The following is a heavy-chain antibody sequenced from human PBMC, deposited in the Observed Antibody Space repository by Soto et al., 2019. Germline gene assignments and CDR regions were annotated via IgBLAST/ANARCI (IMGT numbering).Heavy chain of an antibody. CDR2: INSDGSGT. J-gene: IGHJ6*02. Sequence: EVPVVESGGGLVQPGGSLKLSCAVSGSTFSNDWMHWVRQAPGKGLVWVSHINSDGSGTNYADSVKGRFTIARDNAKNTVYLQMNSLRAEDTAVYYCARDRSYSLDVWGQGTTVTVSS. V-gene: IGHV3-74*01. CDR1: GSTFSNDW. CDR3: ARDRSYSLDV.